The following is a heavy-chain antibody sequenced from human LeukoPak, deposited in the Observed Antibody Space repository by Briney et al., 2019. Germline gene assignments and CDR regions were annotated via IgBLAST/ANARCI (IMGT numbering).Heavy chain of an antibody. CDR3: ARGSPIAASTFDP. Sequence: SETLSLTCTVSGYSISSGYYWGWIRQPPGKGLEGIGSIYHSGSTYYNPSLKSRVTISVDTSKNQFSLKLSSVTAADTAVYYCARGSPIAASTFDPWGQGTLVTVSS. J-gene: IGHJ5*02. CDR1: GYSISSGYY. V-gene: IGHV4-38-2*02. CDR2: IYHSGST. D-gene: IGHD6-13*01.